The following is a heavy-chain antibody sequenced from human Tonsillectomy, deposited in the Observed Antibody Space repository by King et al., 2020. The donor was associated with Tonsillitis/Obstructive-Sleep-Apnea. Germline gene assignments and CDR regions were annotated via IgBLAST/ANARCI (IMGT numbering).Heavy chain of an antibody. CDR1: GGSFSGYY. CDR3: ARSSGFGHDFWSGYNY. V-gene: IGHV4-34*01. D-gene: IGHD3-3*01. J-gene: IGHJ4*02. Sequence: VQLQQWGAGLLKPSETLSLTCAVYGGSFSGYYWSWIRQPPGKGLEWIGEINHSGSTNYNPSLKSRVTISVDTSKNQFSLKLSSVTAAGTAVYYCARSSGFGHDFWSGYNYWGQGTLVTVSS. CDR2: INHSGST.